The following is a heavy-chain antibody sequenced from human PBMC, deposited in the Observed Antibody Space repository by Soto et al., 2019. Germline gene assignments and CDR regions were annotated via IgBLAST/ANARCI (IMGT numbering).Heavy chain of an antibody. D-gene: IGHD5-12*01. Sequence: QVHLVQSGAEVEKPGASVKISCKASGYTFIDYDMHWVRQTPGQGLEWMGIINPSDDSTTYAQKCKGRVSVTRDTSTSTVYMDLRSLRSADTAVYCCSIGRNGYNYLYYLGQGTLVTGSS. CDR1: GYTFIDYD. J-gene: IGHJ4*02. CDR2: INPSDDST. CDR3: SIGRNGYNYLYY. V-gene: IGHV1-46*03.